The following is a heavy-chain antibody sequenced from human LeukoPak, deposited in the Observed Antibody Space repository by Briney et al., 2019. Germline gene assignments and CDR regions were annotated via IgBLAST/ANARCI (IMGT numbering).Heavy chain of an antibody. J-gene: IGHJ4*02. CDR1: GFTFSSHG. Sequence: GGSLRLSCAASGFTFSSHGMHWVRQAPGKGLEWVAVISYDGSNKYYADSVKGRFTISRDNSKNTLYLQMNSLRAEDTAVYYCAKDPGDYWGQGTLVTVSS. V-gene: IGHV3-30*18. CDR2: ISYDGSNK. CDR3: AKDPGDY.